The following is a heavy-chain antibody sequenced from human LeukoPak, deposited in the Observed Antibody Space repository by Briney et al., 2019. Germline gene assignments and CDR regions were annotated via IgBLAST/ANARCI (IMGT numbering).Heavy chain of an antibody. CDR2: IGTDGDT. CDR1: GFTFSSYD. Sequence: GGSLRLSCAASGFTFSSYDMHWVRQATGKGLEWVSAIGTDGDTFYPGSVKGRFTISRDNAENSLYLQMNSLRAEDTAVYYCARIGVDAFDIWGQGTMVTVSS. CDR3: ARIGVDAFDI. J-gene: IGHJ3*02. V-gene: IGHV3-13*01.